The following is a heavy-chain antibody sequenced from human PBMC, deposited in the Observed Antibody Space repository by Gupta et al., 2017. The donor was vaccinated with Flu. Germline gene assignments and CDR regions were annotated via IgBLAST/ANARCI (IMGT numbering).Heavy chain of an antibody. CDR3: ARDPRELLWFGELLGRSAGGYGMDV. Sequence: EVQLVESGGGLVQPGGSLRLSCAASGFTFSSYEMNWVRQAPGKGLEWVSYISSSGSTIYYADSVKGRFTISRDNAKNSLYLQMNGLRAEDTAVYYCARDPRELLWFGELLGRSAGGYGMDVWGQGTTVTVSS. V-gene: IGHV3-48*03. D-gene: IGHD3-10*01. J-gene: IGHJ6*02. CDR1: GFTFSSYE. CDR2: ISSSGSTI.